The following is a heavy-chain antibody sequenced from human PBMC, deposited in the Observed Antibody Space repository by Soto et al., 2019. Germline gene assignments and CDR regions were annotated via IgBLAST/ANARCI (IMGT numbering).Heavy chain of an antibody. CDR1: GYTFTSYA. J-gene: IGHJ5*02. V-gene: IGHV1-3*01. D-gene: IGHD6-13*01. Sequence: ASLKVSCKASGYTFTSYAMHWVRQAPGQRLEWMGWINAGNGNTKYSQKFQGRVTMTRDTSTSTAYMELSSLRSEDTAVYYCATSSRPGGIAAEKWFDPWGQGTLVTVSS. CDR3: ATSSRPGGIAAEKWFDP. CDR2: INAGNGNT.